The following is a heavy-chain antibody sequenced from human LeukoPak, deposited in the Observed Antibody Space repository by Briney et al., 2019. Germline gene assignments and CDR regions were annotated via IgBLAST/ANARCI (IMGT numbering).Heavy chain of an antibody. Sequence: ASVKVSCKASGYTFTSYYMHWVRQAPGQGLEWMGIINPSGGSTSYAQKFQGRVTMTRDMSTSTVYMELSSLRSEDTAVYYCARDGEAKQGWFDPWGQGTLVTVSS. CDR3: ARDGEAKQGWFDP. J-gene: IGHJ5*02. V-gene: IGHV1-46*01. CDR2: INPSGGST. D-gene: IGHD1/OR15-1a*01. CDR1: GYTFTSYY.